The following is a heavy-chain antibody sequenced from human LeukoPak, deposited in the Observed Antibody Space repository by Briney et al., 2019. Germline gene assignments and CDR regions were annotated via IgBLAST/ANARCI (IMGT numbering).Heavy chain of an antibody. D-gene: IGHD2-15*01. CDR2: IRSKANSYAT. CDR1: GFTFSGSA. Sequence: PGGSLRLSCAASGFTFSGSAMHWVRQASGKGLEWVGRIRSKANSYATAYAASVKGRFTISRDDSKNTAYLQMNSLKTEDTAVYYCTRHLGYCSGGSCYSGQSYYYMDVWGKGTTVTISS. V-gene: IGHV3-73*01. J-gene: IGHJ6*03. CDR3: TRHLGYCSGGSCYSGQSYYYMDV.